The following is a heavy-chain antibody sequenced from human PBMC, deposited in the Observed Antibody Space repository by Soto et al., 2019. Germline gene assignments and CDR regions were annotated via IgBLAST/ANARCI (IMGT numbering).Heavy chain of an antibody. V-gene: IGHV1-3*01. CDR3: ARVSFETSGYADY. D-gene: IGHD3-22*01. CDR1: GYIFSTYT. J-gene: IGHJ4*02. CDR2: INAANGNT. Sequence: QVHLVQSGAEVKKPGASVKVSCKASGYIFSTYTMHWVRQAPGQRLEWMGWINAANGNTKYSQKFQGRVTISRDTSASTAYLELSSLRSEDTAVYYCARVSFETSGYADYWGQGTLVTVSS.